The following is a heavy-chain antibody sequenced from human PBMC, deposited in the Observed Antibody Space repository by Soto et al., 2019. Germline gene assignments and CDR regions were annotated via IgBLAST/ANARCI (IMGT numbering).Heavy chain of an antibody. CDR1: GFTFSSYG. CDR3: ARSPSPGLIWYNWFDP. D-gene: IGHD2-8*02. V-gene: IGHV3-33*01. Sequence: QVQLVESGGGVVQPGRSLRLSCAASGFTFSSYGMHWVRQAPGKGLEWVAVIWYDGSNKYYADSVKGRFTISRDNSKNTLYLQMNSLRAEDTAVYYCARSPSPGLIWYNWFDPWGQGTLVTVSS. J-gene: IGHJ5*02. CDR2: IWYDGSNK.